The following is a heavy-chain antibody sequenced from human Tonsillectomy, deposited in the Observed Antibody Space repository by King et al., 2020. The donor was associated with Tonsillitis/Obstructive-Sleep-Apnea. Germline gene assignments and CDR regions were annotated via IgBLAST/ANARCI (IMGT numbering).Heavy chain of an antibody. CDR1: GFTFSTYG. V-gene: IGHV3-33*01. D-gene: IGHD3-10*01. J-gene: IGHJ3*02. Sequence: VQLVESGGGVVQPGRSLRLSCAASGFTFSTYGMHWVRQAPGKGLEWVAVIYYDGTYKVYADSVKGRFTISRDNSKNMLYIQMNSLRAEETAVYFCAGALIDAFDIWGQGTMVTVSS. CDR2: IYYDGTYK. CDR3: AGALIDAFDI.